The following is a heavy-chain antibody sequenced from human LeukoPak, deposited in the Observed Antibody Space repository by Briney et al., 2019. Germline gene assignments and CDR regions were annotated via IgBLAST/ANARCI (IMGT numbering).Heavy chain of an antibody. CDR1: GYTFTGYY. CDR3: AREGSSSFYFDY. V-gene: IGHV1-2*06. CDR2: INPNSGGT. J-gene: IGHJ4*02. D-gene: IGHD6-6*01. Sequence: ASVKVSCKASGYTFTGYYIHWVRQAPGQGLEWMGRINPNSGGTNYAQKFQGRVTLTRDTSISTAYMELSSLRSDDTAVYYCAREGSSSFYFDYWGQGTLVTVSS.